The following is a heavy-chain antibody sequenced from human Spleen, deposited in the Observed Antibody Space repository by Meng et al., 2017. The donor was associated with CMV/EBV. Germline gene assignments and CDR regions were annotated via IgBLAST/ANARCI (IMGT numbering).Heavy chain of an antibody. V-gene: IGHV3-53*01. CDR1: VSIIY. Sequence: VSIIYMSWVRKAPGKRRECVSVIDSGGRTYYADSVKGRFTISRDNSRNTLYLQMNSLRAEDTAVYYCARVYHDIVLMVYAIDWYFDLWGRGTLVTVSS. J-gene: IGHJ2*01. CDR3: ARVYHDIVLMVYAIDWYFDL. D-gene: IGHD2-8*01. CDR2: IDSGGRT.